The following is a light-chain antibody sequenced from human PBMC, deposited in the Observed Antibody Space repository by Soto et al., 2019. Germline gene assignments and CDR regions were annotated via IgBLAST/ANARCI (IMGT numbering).Light chain of an antibody. CDR3: QQYNDYPWT. V-gene: IGKV1-5*03. J-gene: IGKJ1*01. Sequence: DIKITQSLSTLSASVGERVTIPCRASQSFRSWLAWYQQKPGKAPKLLFYKASSLESGVPSRFSGSGSGTEFTLTISSLQPDDFATYYCQQYNDYPWTFGQGTKVEIK. CDR2: KAS. CDR1: QSFRSW.